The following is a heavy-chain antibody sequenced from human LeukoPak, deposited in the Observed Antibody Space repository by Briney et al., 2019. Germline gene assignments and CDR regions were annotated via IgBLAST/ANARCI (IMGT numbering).Heavy chain of an antibody. D-gene: IGHD3-3*01. Sequence: SETLSLTCTVSGGSISSGDYYWSWIRQPPGKGLEWIGYIYYSGSTYYNPSLKSRVTISVDTSKNQFSLKLSSVTAADTAVYYCARGGFYDFWSGYYTSLERWDQGTLVTVSS. CDR2: IYYSGST. V-gene: IGHV4-30-4*01. J-gene: IGHJ4*02. CDR3: ARGGFYDFWSGYYTSLER. CDR1: GGSISSGDYY.